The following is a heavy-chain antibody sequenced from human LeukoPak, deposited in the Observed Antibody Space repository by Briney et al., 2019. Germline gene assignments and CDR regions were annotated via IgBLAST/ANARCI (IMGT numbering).Heavy chain of an antibody. V-gene: IGHV3-23*01. Sequence: GGSLRLSCAASGFTFSSYEMNWVRQAPGKGLEWVSAISGSGGSTYYADSVKGRFTIPRDNSKNTLYLQMNSLRAEDTAVYYCAKDGSPMVRGVRGNYMDVWGKGTTVTISS. CDR2: ISGSGGST. CDR3: AKDGSPMVRGVRGNYMDV. D-gene: IGHD3-10*01. J-gene: IGHJ6*03. CDR1: GFTFSSYE.